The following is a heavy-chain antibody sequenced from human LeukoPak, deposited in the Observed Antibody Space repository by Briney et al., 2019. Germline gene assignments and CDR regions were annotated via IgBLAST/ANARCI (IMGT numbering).Heavy chain of an antibody. CDR1: GFIVSSTY. CDR3: ARTYSSSSYSPFDY. V-gene: IGHV3-53*01. Sequence: QPGGSLRLSCAASGFIVSSTYMNWVRQAPGKGLEWVSVIYYGGGTYYTDSVKGRFTISRDNSKNTLYLQMNSLRAEDTAVYYCARTYSSSSYSPFDYWGQGTLVTVSS. CDR2: IYYGGGT. D-gene: IGHD6-13*01. J-gene: IGHJ4*02.